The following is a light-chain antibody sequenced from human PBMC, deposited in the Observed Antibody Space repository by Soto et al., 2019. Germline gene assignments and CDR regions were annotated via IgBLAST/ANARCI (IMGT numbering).Light chain of an antibody. V-gene: IGKV3-20*01. CDR2: DAS. CDR3: QQYGFSKS. CDR1: QSVPSNF. J-gene: IGKJ1*01. Sequence: ETVLTQSPGTLSLSPGERATLSCRASQSVPSNFLAWYQQKPGQAPRLLIDDASRRATGIPDRFSGSGSGTDFTLTISILEPEDFVVYYCQQYGFSKSFGQGTKVEVK.